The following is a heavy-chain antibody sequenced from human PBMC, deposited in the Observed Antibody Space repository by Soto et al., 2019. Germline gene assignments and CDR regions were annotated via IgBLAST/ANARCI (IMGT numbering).Heavy chain of an antibody. CDR3: TTEALGGRQQLVRDAFDF. D-gene: IGHD6-13*01. CDR2: VAPIFDFS. V-gene: IGHV1-69*08. J-gene: IGHJ3*01. Sequence: QVQLVQSGAEVKKPGSSVRVSCKASGGTFDSYSISWVRQAPGQGFEWVGKVAPIFDFSRYAPKFQGRVTITADKSTSTAYMDLSGLKSEDTAVYYCTTEALGGRQQLVRDAFDFWGQGTKVSVSS. CDR1: GGTFDSYS.